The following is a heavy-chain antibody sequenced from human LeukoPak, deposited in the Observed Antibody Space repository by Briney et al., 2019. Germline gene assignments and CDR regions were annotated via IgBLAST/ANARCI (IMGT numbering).Heavy chain of an antibody. CDR1: GFTFSNAW. CDR2: IKSKTDGGTT. Sequence: GGSLRLSCAASGFTFSNAWMSWVRQAPGKGLEWVGRIKSKTDGGTTDYAAPVKGRFTISRDDSKNTLYLQMNSLKTEDTAVYYCTNVRYYYGSGSSSLTFDYWGQGTLVTVSS. V-gene: IGHV3-15*01. D-gene: IGHD3-10*01. CDR3: TNVRYYYGSGSSSLTFDY. J-gene: IGHJ4*02.